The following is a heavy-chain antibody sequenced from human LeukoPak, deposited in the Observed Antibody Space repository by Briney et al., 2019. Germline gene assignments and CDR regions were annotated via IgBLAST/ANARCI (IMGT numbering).Heavy chain of an antibody. CDR2: ISYDGSNK. CDR3: ARDIGVATILFDI. D-gene: IGHD6-19*01. V-gene: IGHV3-30*04. J-gene: IGHJ3*02. CDR1: GFTFSSYA. Sequence: GRSLRLSCAASGFTFSSYAMHWVRQAPGKGLEWVAVISYDGSNKYYADSVKGRFTISRDNSKNTLYLQMNSLRAEDTAVYYCARDIGVATILFDIWGQGTMVTVSS.